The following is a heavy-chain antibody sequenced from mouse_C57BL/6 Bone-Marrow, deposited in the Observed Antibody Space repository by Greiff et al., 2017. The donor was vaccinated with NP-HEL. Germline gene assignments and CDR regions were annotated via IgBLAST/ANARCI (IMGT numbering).Heavy chain of an antibody. CDR2: INPNNGGT. V-gene: IGHV1-26*01. J-gene: IGHJ1*03. CDR1: GYTFTDYY. CDR3: ARRLRYWYFDV. Sequence: EVQLQQSGPELVKPGASVKISCKASGYTFTDYYMNWVKQSHGKSLEWIGDINPNNGGTSYNQKFKGKATLTVDKSSSTAYMELRSLTSEDSAVYYCARRLRYWYFDVWGTGTTVTVSS. D-gene: IGHD1-1*01.